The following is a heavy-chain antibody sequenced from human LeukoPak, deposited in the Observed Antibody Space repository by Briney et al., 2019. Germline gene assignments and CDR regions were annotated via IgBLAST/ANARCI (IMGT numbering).Heavy chain of an antibody. J-gene: IGHJ4*02. V-gene: IGHV4-34*01. Sequence: SETLSLTCAVSGGSFSGYYWSWIRQPPGKGLEWIGEINHSGSTNYNPSLKSRVTISVDTSKTQFSLKLSSVTAADTAVYYCATLQVFSPDYWGQGTLVTVSS. CDR3: ATLQVFSPDY. CDR2: INHSGST. D-gene: IGHD3-9*01. CDR1: GGSFSGYY.